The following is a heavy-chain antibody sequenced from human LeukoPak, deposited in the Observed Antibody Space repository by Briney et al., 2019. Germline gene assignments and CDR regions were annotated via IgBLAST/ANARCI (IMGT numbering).Heavy chain of an antibody. Sequence: QPGRSLRLSCAASGFTFSSYGMHWVRQAPGKELEWVAVISYDGSNKYYADSVKGRFTISRDNSKNTLYLQMNSLRAEDTAVYYCAKDGLIISTVRYFDWNQGIDYWGQGTLVTVSS. V-gene: IGHV3-30*18. D-gene: IGHD3-9*01. J-gene: IGHJ4*02. CDR2: ISYDGSNK. CDR3: AKDGLIISTVRYFDWNQGIDY. CDR1: GFTFSSYG.